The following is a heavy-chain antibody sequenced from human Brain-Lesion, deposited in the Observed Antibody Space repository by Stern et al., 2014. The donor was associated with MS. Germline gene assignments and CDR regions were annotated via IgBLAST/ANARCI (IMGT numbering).Heavy chain of an antibody. V-gene: IGHV4-4*02. J-gene: IGHJ4*02. D-gene: IGHD6-13*01. CDR1: GGSISSSNW. CDR3: ARFPASRPHVFDS. CDR2: SDHSGST. Sequence: QLQLQESGPGLVKPSGTLSLTCAVSGGSISSSNWWSWVRQSPGRGLEWIGESDHSGSTIYNPSLKSRVTVSEDTSKNRVSLNRGSVPAADTAVYFCARFPASRPHVFDSWGQGTLVTVSS.